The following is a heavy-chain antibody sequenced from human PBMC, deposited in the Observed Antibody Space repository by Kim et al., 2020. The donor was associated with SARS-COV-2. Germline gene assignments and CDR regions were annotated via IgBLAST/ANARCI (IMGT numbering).Heavy chain of an antibody. V-gene: IGHV3-15*01. D-gene: IGHD6-13*01. Sequence: GGSLRLSCAASGFTFSNAWMSWVLQAPGKGLELVGRIKSKTDGGTTDYAAPVKGRFTISRDASKNTLYLQMNSLKTEDTAVYYCTTDWHSSSWYCVYYYYGMDVWGQGTTVTGSS. CDR1: GFTFSNAW. J-gene: IGHJ6*01. CDR2: IKSKTDGGTT. CDR3: TTDWHSSSWYCVYYYYGMDV.